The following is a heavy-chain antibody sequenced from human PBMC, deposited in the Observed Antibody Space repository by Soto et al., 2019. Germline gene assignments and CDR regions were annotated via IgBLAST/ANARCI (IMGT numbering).Heavy chain of an antibody. CDR3: ARERGAVAGTRYYYGMDV. CDR1: GFTFSSYG. V-gene: IGHV3-33*01. J-gene: IGHJ6*02. Sequence: QVQLVESGGGVVQPGRSLRLSCAASGFTFSSYGMHWVRQAPGKGLEWVAVIWYDGTNKYYADSVKGRFTISRGNSKNTLYLQMNSLRAEDTAVYYCARERGAVAGTRYYYGMDVWGQGTTVTVSS. CDR2: IWYDGTNK. D-gene: IGHD6-13*01.